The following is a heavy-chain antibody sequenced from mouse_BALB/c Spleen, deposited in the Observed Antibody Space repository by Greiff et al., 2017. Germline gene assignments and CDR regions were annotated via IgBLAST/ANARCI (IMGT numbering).Heavy chain of an antibody. CDR1: GYSITSDYA. CDR2: ISYSGST. J-gene: IGHJ4*01. Sequence: EVKLMESGPGLVKPSQSLSLTCTVTGYSITSDYAWNWIRQFPGNKLEWMGYISYSGSTSYNPSLKSRISITRDTSKNQFFLQLNSVTTEDTATYYCASLLSFYAMDYWGQGTSVTVSS. CDR3: ASLLSFYAMDY. V-gene: IGHV3-2*02.